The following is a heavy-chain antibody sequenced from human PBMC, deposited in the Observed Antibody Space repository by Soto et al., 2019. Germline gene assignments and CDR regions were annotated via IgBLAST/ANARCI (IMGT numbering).Heavy chain of an antibody. CDR2: IYYSGST. Sequence: SETLSLTCTVSGGSISSSSYYWGWIRQPPGKGLEWIGSIYYSGSTYYNPSLKSRVTISVDTSKNQFSLKLSSVTAADTAVYYCARRQGRRREGSGYNWFDPWGQGTLVTVSS. CDR3: ARRQGRRREGSGYNWFDP. V-gene: IGHV4-39*01. J-gene: IGHJ5*02. CDR1: GGSISSSSYY. D-gene: IGHD3-10*01.